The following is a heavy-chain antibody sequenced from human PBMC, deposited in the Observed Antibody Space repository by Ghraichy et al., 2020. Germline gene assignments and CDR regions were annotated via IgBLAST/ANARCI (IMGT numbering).Heavy chain of an antibody. Sequence: GESLNISCAASGFTFSSYDMHWVRQATGKGLEWVSAIGTAGDTYYPGSVKGRFTISRENAKNSLYLQMNSLRAGDTAVYYCARMDSSFNRAYYYGMDVWGQGTTVTVSS. J-gene: IGHJ6*02. CDR3: ARMDSSFNRAYYYGMDV. CDR1: GFTFSSYD. CDR2: IGTAGDT. V-gene: IGHV3-13*01. D-gene: IGHD6-6*01.